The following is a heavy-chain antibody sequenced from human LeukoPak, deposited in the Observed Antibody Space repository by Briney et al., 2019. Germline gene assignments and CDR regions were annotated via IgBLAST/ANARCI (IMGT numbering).Heavy chain of an antibody. CDR3: ARDRGTTGYYYLDS. CDR2: IYYSGST. J-gene: IGHJ4*02. Sequence: SETLSLTCTVSGGSISTYYWSWIRQPPGKGLEWIGYIYYSGSTNYNPSLKSRVTISVDTSKIQFSLKLSSVTAADTAVYYCARDRGTTGYYYLDSWGQGILVTVSS. D-gene: IGHD1-26*01. CDR1: GGSISTYY. V-gene: IGHV4-59*01.